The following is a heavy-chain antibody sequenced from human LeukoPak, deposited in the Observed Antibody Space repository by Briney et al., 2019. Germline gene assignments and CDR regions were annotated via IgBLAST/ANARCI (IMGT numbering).Heavy chain of an antibody. CDR2: ITNSGSAI. V-gene: IGHV3-48*03. CDR3: ARRMGGELVAFDI. CDR1: GFTFSSYE. Sequence: GGSLRLSCAASGFTFSSYEMNWVRQAPGKGLEWVSYITNSGSAIFYSNSVKGRFTISRDNAKNSLYLQMNSLRDEDTAVYYCARRMGGELVAFDIWGQGTMVTVSS. J-gene: IGHJ3*02. D-gene: IGHD1-7*01.